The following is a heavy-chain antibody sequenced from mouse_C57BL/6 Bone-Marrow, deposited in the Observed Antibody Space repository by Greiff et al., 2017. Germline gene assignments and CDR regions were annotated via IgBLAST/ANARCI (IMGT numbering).Heavy chain of an antibody. V-gene: IGHV8-11*01. CDR2: ICWNDNK. CDR1: GFSLSTSGMG. J-gene: IGHJ4*01. CDR3: ARIADRKCAMDY. Sequence: QVTLKVSGPGILQPSQTLSLTCSSSGFSLSTSGMGVGWIHQPSGNGLEWLAHICWNDNKYYNTTLKGRLTMSKDTSNNQVYLEIASVDAADTATYYCARIADRKCAMDYWGQGTSVTVSS. D-gene: IGHD2-14*01.